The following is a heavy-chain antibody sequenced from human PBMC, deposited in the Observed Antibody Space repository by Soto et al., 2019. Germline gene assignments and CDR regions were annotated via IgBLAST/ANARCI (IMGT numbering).Heavy chain of an antibody. CDR3: GNGSLSATRHTASDT. CDR2: IDYNGVT. CDR1: GVSTYRSGYY. Sequence: SDTLSLTCTVSGVSTYRSGYYWGGMRQPPGRGLEWIGNIDYNGVTYSNPSLKSRVTISRDTSKNPFSLKSTSATAPHTALYYCGNGSLSATRHTASDTWRPGTLFTVAS. J-gene: IGHJ5*01. V-gene: IGHV4-39*02. D-gene: IGHD2-15*01.